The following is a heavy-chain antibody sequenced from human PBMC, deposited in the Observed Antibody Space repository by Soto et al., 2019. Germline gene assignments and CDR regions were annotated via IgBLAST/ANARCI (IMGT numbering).Heavy chain of an antibody. CDR3: ARVQGGSVFDY. CDR1: GCSISSGGYS. Sequence: LSLTCAVSGCSISSGGYSWSWIRQPPGKGLEWIGYIYHSGSTYYNPSLKSRVTISVDRSKNQFSLKLSSVTAADTAVYYCARVQGGSVFDYWGQGTLVTVSS. D-gene: IGHD3-16*01. V-gene: IGHV4-30-2*01. J-gene: IGHJ4*02. CDR2: IYHSGST.